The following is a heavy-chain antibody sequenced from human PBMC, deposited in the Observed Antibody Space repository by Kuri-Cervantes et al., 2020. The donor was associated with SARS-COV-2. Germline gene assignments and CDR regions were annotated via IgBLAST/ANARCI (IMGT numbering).Heavy chain of an antibody. CDR1: GGSFSGYY. D-gene: IGHD4-17*01. CDR3: ATYGEAFDI. V-gene: IGHV4-34*01. J-gene: IGHJ3*02. Sequence: SQTHSLTCAVYGGSFSGYYWSWIRQPPGKGLEWIGEINHSGSTNYNPSLKSRVTISVDTSKNQFSLKLSSVTAADTAVYYCATYGEAFDIWGQGTMVTVSS. CDR2: INHSGST.